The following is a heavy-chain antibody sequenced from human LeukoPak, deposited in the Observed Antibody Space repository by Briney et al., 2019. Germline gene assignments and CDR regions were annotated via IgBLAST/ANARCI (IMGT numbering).Heavy chain of an antibody. CDR3: ARELGSGSYYNAFDY. Sequence: SETLSLTCSVSGGSISRSSYYWGWIRQPPGKGLEWIGSIHYSGSTYYNPSLKSRVTISVDTSKNQFSLKLSSVTAADTAVYYCARELGSGSYYNAFDYWGQGALVTVSS. J-gene: IGHJ4*02. CDR2: IHYSGST. CDR1: GGSISRSSYY. D-gene: IGHD3-10*01. V-gene: IGHV4-39*07.